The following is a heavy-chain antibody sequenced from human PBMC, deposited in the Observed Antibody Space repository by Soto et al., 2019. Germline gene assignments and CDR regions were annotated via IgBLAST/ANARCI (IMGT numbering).Heavy chain of an antibody. CDR2: INAGNDNT. V-gene: IGHV1-3*01. D-gene: IGHD3-10*01. CDR1: GYTFTTYV. CDR3: ARVGHYYYGMDV. J-gene: IGHJ6*02. Sequence: ASVKVSCKASGYTFTTYVMHWVRQAPGQRLEWMGWINAGNDNTKYSQKFQGRVTVTRDTSASTVYMELSSLSSEDTAVYYCARVGHYYYGMDVWGQGTTVTVSS.